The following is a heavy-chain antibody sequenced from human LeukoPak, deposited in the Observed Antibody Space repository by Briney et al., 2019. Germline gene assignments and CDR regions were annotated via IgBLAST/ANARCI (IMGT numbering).Heavy chain of an antibody. J-gene: IGHJ4*02. CDR3: TSHSSSWFTAY. D-gene: IGHD6-13*01. V-gene: IGHV3-15*01. Sequence: PGGSLRLSCAASGFTFSNAWMSWVRQSPGKGLEWVGRIKSKTDGGTTDYAAPVKGRFTISRDDSKNTLYLQMNSLKTEDTAVYYCTSHSSSWFTAYWGQGTLVTVSS. CDR2: IKSKTDGGTT. CDR1: GFTFSNAW.